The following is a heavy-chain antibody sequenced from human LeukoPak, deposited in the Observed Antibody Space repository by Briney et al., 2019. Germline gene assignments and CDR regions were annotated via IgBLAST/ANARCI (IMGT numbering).Heavy chain of an antibody. Sequence: PSQTLSLTCAVSGGSISSGGYSWGWIRQPPGKGLEWIGSIYYSGSTYYNPSLKSRVTISVDTSKNQFSLKLSSVSAADTAVYYCARVPNAITGTPVLLFDPWGQGTLVTVSS. J-gene: IGHJ5*02. CDR2: IYYSGST. CDR3: ARVPNAITGTPVLLFDP. V-gene: IGHV4-30-4*07. D-gene: IGHD1-20*01. CDR1: GGSISSGGYS.